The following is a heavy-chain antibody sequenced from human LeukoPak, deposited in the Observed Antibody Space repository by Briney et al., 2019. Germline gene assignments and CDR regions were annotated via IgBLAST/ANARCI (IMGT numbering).Heavy chain of an antibody. J-gene: IGHJ4*02. D-gene: IGHD1/OR15-1a*01. CDR3: AREFYRPNTDY. CDR2: INPSGGST. CDR1: GYTFTSYY. V-gene: IGHV1-46*01. Sequence: GASVKVSCKASGYTFTSYYMHWVRQAPGQGLEWMGIINPSGGSTSYAQKFQGRVTMTRDTSTSTVDMELSSLRSEDTAVYYCAREFYRPNTDYWGQGTLVTVSS.